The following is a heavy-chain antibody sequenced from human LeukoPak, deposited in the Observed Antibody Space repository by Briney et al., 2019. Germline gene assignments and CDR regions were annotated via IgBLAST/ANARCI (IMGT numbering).Heavy chain of an antibody. J-gene: IGHJ3*02. CDR1: GYTFTSYG. CDR2: ISAYNGNT. V-gene: IGHV1-18*01. Sequence: ASVKVSCKASGYTFTSYGISWVRQAPGQGLEWMGWISAYNGNTNYAQKLQGRVTMTTDTSTSTAYMELRSLRSDDTAVYYCARGYYDILTGRYTDAFDIWGQGTMVTVSS. CDR3: ARGYYDILTGRYTDAFDI. D-gene: IGHD3-9*01.